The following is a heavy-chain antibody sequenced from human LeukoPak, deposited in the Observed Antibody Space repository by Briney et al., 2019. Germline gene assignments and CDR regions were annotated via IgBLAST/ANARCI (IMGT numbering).Heavy chain of an antibody. D-gene: IGHD6-19*01. Sequence: ASVKVSCKASGYTFTGYYMHWVRQAPGQGLEWMGWINPNSGGTNYAQKFQDWVTMTRDTSISTAYMELSRLKSDDTAVYFCARDRGSGWSLDYWGQGTLVTVSS. CDR2: INPNSGGT. J-gene: IGHJ4*02. CDR3: ARDRGSGWSLDY. CDR1: GYTFTGYY. V-gene: IGHV1-2*04.